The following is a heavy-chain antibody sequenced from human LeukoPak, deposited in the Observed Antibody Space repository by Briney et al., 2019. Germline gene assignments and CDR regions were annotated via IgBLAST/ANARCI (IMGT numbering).Heavy chain of an antibody. CDR2: IYHSGST. CDR1: GYSISSGYY. CDR3: ERASTPYYYMDV. V-gene: IGHV4-38-2*01. J-gene: IGHJ6*03. D-gene: IGHD2-2*01. Sequence: PSETLSLTCAVPGYSISSGYYWGWIRQPPGKGLEWIGSIYHSGSTYYNPSLKSRVTISVDTSKNQFSLKLSSVSAADTAVYYCERASTPYYYMDVWGKGTTVTVSS.